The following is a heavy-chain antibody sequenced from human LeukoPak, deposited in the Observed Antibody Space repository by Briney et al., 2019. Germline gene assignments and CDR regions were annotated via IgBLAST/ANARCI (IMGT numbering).Heavy chain of an antibody. D-gene: IGHD2-2*01. Sequence: GESLKISCRGSGYSFTTYWIGWVRQMPGKGLEWMGIIYPGDSDTRYSPSFQDQVTMSADKSINTAYLQWSSLKASDTAMYYCARRQGCSSTSCPPDYWGQGTLVTVSS. J-gene: IGHJ4*02. CDR1: GYSFTTYW. CDR3: ARRQGCSSTSCPPDY. CDR2: IYPGDSDT. V-gene: IGHV5-51*01.